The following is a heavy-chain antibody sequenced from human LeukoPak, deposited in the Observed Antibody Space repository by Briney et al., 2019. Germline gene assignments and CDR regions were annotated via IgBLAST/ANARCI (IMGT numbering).Heavy chain of an antibody. D-gene: IGHD5/OR15-5a*01. J-gene: IGHJ5*02. Sequence: SETLSLTCTVSGVSIGSSNSYWGWIRQPPGKGLEWIGTIYYSGNTYYNPSLKSRVTISVDTSKNQFSLKLNSVTAADTAVYYCARESTGMSFDPWGQGILVTVSS. V-gene: IGHV4-39*07. CDR3: ARESTGMSFDP. CDR1: GVSIGSSNSY. CDR2: IYYSGNT.